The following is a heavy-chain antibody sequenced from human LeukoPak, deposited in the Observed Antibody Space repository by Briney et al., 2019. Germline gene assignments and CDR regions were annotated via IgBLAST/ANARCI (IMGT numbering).Heavy chain of an antibody. CDR1: GFTFRKHY. D-gene: IGHD3-10*01. Sequence: PGGSLRLSCAASGFTFRKHYMSWIRQAPGRGPEWVAYIGASGSTRYYRDSVNGRFTISRDNAKNSLHLQMNSLRAEDTAVYYCARDPSLWFGELISWGQGTLVTVSS. CDR3: ARDPSLWFGELIS. CDR2: IGASGSTR. J-gene: IGHJ1*01. V-gene: IGHV3-11*04.